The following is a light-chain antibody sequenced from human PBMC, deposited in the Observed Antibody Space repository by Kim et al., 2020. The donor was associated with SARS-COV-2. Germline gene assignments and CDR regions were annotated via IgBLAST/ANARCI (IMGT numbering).Light chain of an antibody. J-gene: IGKJ4*01. CDR3: QQSYNLVT. CDR2: GAS. Sequence: DIQMTQSPSSLSASAGDRVTITCQASQDIKNNLNWYQQKPGKAPQLLIFGASTLETGVPSRFSGSGSVTDFTFTIRGLQPDDVAVYFCQQSYNLVTFGGETKVDIK. V-gene: IGKV1-33*01. CDR1: QDIKNN.